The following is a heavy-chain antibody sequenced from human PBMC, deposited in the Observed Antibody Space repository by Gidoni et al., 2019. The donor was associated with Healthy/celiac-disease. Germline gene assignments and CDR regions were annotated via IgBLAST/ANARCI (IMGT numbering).Heavy chain of an antibody. CDR3: ARGLGDYDDY. J-gene: IGHJ4*02. Sequence: QVQLQQWGAGLLKPSETLSLTGAVYGGSLSGYYWSWIRQPPGKGLELIVEINHSGSTNYNPSLKRRVTISVDTSKTQFSLKLSSVTAADTAVYYCARGLGDYDDYWGQGTLVTVSS. CDR2: INHSGST. D-gene: IGHD3-22*01. CDR1: GGSLSGYY. V-gene: IGHV4-34*01.